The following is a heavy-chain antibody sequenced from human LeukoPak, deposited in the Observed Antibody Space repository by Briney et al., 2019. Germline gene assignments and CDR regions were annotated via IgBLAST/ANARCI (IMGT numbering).Heavy chain of an antibody. CDR1: GFTFSSYE. CDR3: AELGITMIGGV. CDR2: ISSSGSTL. J-gene: IGHJ6*04. V-gene: IGHV3-48*03. D-gene: IGHD3-10*02. Sequence: GGSLRLSCAASGFTFSSYEMDWVRQAPGKGLEWVSYISSSGSTLYYADSVKGRFTISRDNAKNSLYLQMNSLRAEDTAVYYCAELGITMIGGVWGKGTTVTISS.